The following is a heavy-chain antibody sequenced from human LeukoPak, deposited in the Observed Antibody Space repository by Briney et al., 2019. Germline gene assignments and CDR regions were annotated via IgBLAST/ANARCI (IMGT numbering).Heavy chain of an antibody. CDR1: GGSFSGYY. Sequence: PSETLSLTCAVYGGSFSGYYWSWIRQPPGKGLEWIGEINHSGSTNYNPSLKSRVTISVDTSKNQFSLKLSSVTAADTAVYYCARRPAPPPENDAFDIWGQGTMVTVSS. CDR3: ARRPAPPPENDAFDI. V-gene: IGHV4-34*01. J-gene: IGHJ3*02. CDR2: INHSGST.